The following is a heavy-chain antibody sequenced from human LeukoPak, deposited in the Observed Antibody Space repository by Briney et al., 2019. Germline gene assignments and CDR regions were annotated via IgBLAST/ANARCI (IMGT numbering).Heavy chain of an antibody. Sequence: ETSETLSLTCTVSGGSISSSSYYWGWIRQPPGKGLEWIGSIYYSGSTYYNPSLKSRVTISVDTSKNQFSLKLSSVTAADTAVYYCARHRRFGELWFDPWGQGTLVTVSS. J-gene: IGHJ5*02. CDR1: GGSISSSSYY. D-gene: IGHD3-10*01. V-gene: IGHV4-39*01. CDR3: ARHRRFGELWFDP. CDR2: IYYSGST.